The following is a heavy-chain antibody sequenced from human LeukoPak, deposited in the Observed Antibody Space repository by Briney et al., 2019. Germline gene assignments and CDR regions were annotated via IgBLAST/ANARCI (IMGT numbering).Heavy chain of an antibody. Sequence: GGSLRLSCAASGLTFGSYWMSWVRLAPGKGLEWVAKIKQDGSEKYYVDSVKGRFTISRDSAKNSLYLQMNSLRAEDTAVYYCAREDYWGQGTLVTVSS. J-gene: IGHJ4*02. V-gene: IGHV3-7*01. CDR1: GLTFGSYW. CDR2: IKQDGSEK. CDR3: AREDY.